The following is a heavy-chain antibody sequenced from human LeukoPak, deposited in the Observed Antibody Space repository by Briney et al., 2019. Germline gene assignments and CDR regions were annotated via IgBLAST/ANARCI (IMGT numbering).Heavy chain of an antibody. CDR3: ARDEDYGDFPCFDY. D-gene: IGHD4-17*01. CDR2: ISSSSSYI. J-gene: IGHJ4*02. CDR1: GFTFSSYS. V-gene: IGHV3-21*01. Sequence: GGSLRLSCAASGFTFSSYSMNWVRQAPGKGLEWVSSISSSSSYIYYADSVKGRFTISRDNAKNSLYLQMNSLRAEDTAVYYCARDEDYGDFPCFDYWGQGTLVTVSS.